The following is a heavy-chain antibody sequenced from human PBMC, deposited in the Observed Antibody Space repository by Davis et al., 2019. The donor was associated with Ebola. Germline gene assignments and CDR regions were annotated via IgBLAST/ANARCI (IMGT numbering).Heavy chain of an antibody. CDR1: GFTFSSYA. J-gene: IGHJ6*02. D-gene: IGHD1-26*01. V-gene: IGHV3-66*01. CDR2: IYSGGST. CDR3: ASIVGPYYYGMDV. Sequence: GESLKISCAASGFTFSSYAMHWVRQAPGKGLEWVSVIYSGGSTYYADSVKGRFTISRDNSKNTLYLQMNSLRAEDTAVYYCASIVGPYYYGMDVWGQGTTVTVSS.